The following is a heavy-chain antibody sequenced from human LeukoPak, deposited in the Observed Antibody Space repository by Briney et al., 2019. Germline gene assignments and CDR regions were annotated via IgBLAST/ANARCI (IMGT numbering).Heavy chain of an antibody. J-gene: IGHJ4*02. V-gene: IGHV4-38-2*02. CDR2: IYQSGST. D-gene: IGHD4-11*01. CDR3: ARSEINDYMRF. CDR1: GYSIANGYQ. Sequence: SETLSLTCTVSGYSIANGYQWAWIRQPPGKRLEWIGSIYQSGSTYDNLSLKSRLTMSVDTSKNQFSLKMRSVTAADTAIYYCARSEINDYMRFWGQGILVTVPS.